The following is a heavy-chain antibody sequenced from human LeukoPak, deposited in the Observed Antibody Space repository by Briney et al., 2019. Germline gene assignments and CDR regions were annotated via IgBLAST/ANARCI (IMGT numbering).Heavy chain of an antibody. J-gene: IGHJ4*02. CDR3: ARVPVGYQEYSSAWYTDY. V-gene: IGHV3-21*01. CDR2: IISSSSRI. CDR1: GFTFSSYT. Sequence: GGSLRLSCAASGFTFSSYTMMWVRQAPGKGLEYVSSIISSSSRIFYADSVRGRFTISRDNAKNSLYLQMNSLRAEDTAVYYCARVPVGYQEYSSAWYTDYWGPGTLVTVSS. D-gene: IGHD6-19*01.